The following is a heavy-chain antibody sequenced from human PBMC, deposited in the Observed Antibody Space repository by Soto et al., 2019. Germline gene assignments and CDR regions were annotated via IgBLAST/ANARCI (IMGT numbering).Heavy chain of an antibody. CDR3: ARDPKPYDYSNYLHFDY. V-gene: IGHV1-18*01. CDR2: VSGYNGNT. J-gene: IGHJ4*02. Sequence: ASVKVSCKASGYPFPSFAISWVRQAPGQGLEWMGWVSGYNGNTNYAQKLQGRVTMTTDTSTSTAYMELRSLRSDDTAVYYCARDPKPYDYSNYLHFDYWGQGTLVTVSS. CDR1: GYPFPSFA. D-gene: IGHD4-4*01.